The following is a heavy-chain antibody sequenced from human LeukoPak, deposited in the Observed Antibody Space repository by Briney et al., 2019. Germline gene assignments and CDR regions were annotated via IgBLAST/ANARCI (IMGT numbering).Heavy chain of an antibody. V-gene: IGHV3-7*01. CDR2: IIQDGSEK. CDR1: GFTFSNYW. D-gene: IGHD3-10*01. Sequence: GGSLRLSCAASGFTFSNYWMSWVRQAPGKGLEWVANIIQDGSEKNYVDSVKGRFTISRDNAKNSLYLQMNSLRAEDTAVYYCARDVSVKGPPFQHWGQGTLVTVSS. CDR3: ARDVSVKGPPFQH. J-gene: IGHJ1*01.